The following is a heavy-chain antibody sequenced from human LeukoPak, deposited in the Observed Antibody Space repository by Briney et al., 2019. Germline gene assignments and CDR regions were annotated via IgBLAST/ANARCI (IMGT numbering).Heavy chain of an antibody. CDR2: IIPILGIA. CDR3: ARYYYGSGKDY. V-gene: IGHV1-69*02. J-gene: IGHJ4*02. Sequence: SVKVSCKASGGTFSSYTISWVRQAPGQGLEWMGRIIPILGIANYAQKFQGRVTITAHKSTSTAYMELSSLRSEDTAVYYCARYYYGSGKDYWGQGTLVTVSS. CDR1: GGTFSSYT. D-gene: IGHD3-10*01.